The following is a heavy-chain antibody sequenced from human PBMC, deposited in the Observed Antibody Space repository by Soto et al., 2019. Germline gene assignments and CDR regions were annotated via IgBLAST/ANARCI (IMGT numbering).Heavy chain of an antibody. D-gene: IGHD1-26*01. V-gene: IGHV4-59*01. Sequence: QVQLQESGPGLVKPSETLSLTCTVYGGSISSYYWSWIRQTPGRGLEWIGYISYSGSTNYNPSLESRVTISVATSKNQFALKLNSVTAADTALYYCARAWSGTYSVFDYWGQGTLVTVSS. CDR3: ARAWSGTYSVFDY. CDR2: ISYSGST. CDR1: GGSISSYY. J-gene: IGHJ4*02.